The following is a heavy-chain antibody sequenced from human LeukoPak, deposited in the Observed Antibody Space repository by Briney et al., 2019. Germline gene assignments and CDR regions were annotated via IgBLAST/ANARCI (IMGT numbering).Heavy chain of an antibody. CDR2: MNPNSGNT. V-gene: IGHV1-8*01. Sequence: GASVKVSCKASGCTFTSYDINWVRQATGQGLEWMGWMNPNSGNTGYAQKFQGRVTMTRNTSISTAYMELSSLRSEDTAVYYCARAGGMYYYDRSWFDPWGQGTLVTVSS. D-gene: IGHD3-22*01. CDR1: GCTFTSYD. CDR3: ARAGGMYYYDRSWFDP. J-gene: IGHJ5*02.